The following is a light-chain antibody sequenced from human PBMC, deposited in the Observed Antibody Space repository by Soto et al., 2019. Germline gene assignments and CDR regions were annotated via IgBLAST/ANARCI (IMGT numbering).Light chain of an antibody. V-gene: IGKV1-5*01. Sequence: DIQMTQSPSALSASVGDRVTITCRASQSISHWLAWYQQKPGRAPKLLIYGTSTLQSGVPSRFSGSGSGTEFTLPITSLQPDDFATYYCQQYNGYSRAFGQGTKVEVK. CDR2: GTS. J-gene: IGKJ1*01. CDR1: QSISHW. CDR3: QQYNGYSRA.